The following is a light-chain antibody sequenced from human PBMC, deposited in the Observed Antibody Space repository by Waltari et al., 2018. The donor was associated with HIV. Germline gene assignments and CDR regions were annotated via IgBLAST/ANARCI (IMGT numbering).Light chain of an antibody. J-gene: IGLJ3*02. CDR1: TSNIGSSD. CDR2: RNN. Sequence: QSVLTHPPSASGTPGQTVTISCSGSTSNIGSSDVYWYQQLPGTAPKLLIYRNNQRPSGVPDRFSGSKSGTSASLAISGLRSEDEADYYCAAWDDSLSGWVFGGGTKLTVL. V-gene: IGLV1-47*01. CDR3: AAWDDSLSGWV.